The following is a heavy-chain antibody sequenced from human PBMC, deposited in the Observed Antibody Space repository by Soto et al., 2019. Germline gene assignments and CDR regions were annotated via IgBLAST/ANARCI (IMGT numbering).Heavy chain of an antibody. J-gene: IGHJ6*02. CDR2: ISGSGGST. Sequence: GGSLRLSCAASGFTFSSYAMSWVRQAPGKGLEWVSAISGSGGSTYYADSVKGRFTISRDNSKDTLYLQMNSLRAEDTAVYYCAKGGFAVVAAVHYYYYGMDVWGQGTTVTVSS. V-gene: IGHV3-23*01. CDR1: GFTFSSYA. D-gene: IGHD2-15*01. CDR3: AKGGFAVVAAVHYYYYGMDV.